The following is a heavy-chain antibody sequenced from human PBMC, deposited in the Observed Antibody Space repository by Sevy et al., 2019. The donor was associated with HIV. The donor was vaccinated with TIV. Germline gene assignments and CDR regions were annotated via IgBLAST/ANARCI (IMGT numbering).Heavy chain of an antibody. CDR2: ISASGRYT. Sequence: GGSLRLSCAASEIAFSNYAMSWVRQAPGKGLEWVSAISASGRYTYYADSVEGRFTISRDNSRNTVYVQMTSLRAEDTAVYYCAKGYCSGGSCPRDYYDYGMDVWGQGTTVTVSS. D-gene: IGHD2-15*01. V-gene: IGHV3-23*01. J-gene: IGHJ6*02. CDR1: EIAFSNYA. CDR3: AKGYCSGGSCPRDYYDYGMDV.